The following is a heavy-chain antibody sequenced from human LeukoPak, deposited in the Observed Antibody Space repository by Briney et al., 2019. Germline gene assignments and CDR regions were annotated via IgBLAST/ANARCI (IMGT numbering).Heavy chain of an antibody. CDR1: GGSISSYY. CDR2: IYYSGST. D-gene: IGHD3-10*01. J-gene: IGHJ5*02. Sequence: PSETLSLTCTVSGGSISSYYWSWIRQPPGKGLEWIGYIYYSGSTNYNPSLKSRVTISVDTSKNQFSLKLSSVTAADTAVYYCARVPQGVSWFDPWGQGTLVTVSS. V-gene: IGHV4-59*01. CDR3: ARVPQGVSWFDP.